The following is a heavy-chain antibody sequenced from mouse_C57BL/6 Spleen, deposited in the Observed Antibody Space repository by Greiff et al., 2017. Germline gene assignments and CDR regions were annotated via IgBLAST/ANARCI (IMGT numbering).Heavy chain of an antibody. CDR3: ARSSLLRYWYFDV. D-gene: IGHD1-2*01. CDR1: GYSFTSYY. V-gene: IGHV1-66*01. Sequence: VQLQQSGPELVKPGASVKISCKASGYSFTSYYIHWVKQRPGQGLEWIGWIYPGSGNTKYNEKFKGKATLTADTSSSTAYMQLSSLTSEDSAVYYCARSSLLRYWYFDVWGTGTTVTVSS. CDR2: IYPGSGNT. J-gene: IGHJ1*03.